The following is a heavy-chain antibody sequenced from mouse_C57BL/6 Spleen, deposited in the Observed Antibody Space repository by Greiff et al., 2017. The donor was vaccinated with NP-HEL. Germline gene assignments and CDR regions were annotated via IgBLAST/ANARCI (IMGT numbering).Heavy chain of an antibody. V-gene: IGHV6-3*01. CDR1: GFTFSNYW. D-gene: IGHD2-10*02. Sequence: EVKLVESGGGLVQPGGSMKLSCVASGFTFSNYWMNWVRQSPEKGLEWVAQIRLKSDNYATQYAESVKGRFTISRDDSKSSVYLQMNNLRAEDTGIYYCTESGRFAYWGQGTLVTVSA. CDR2: IRLKSDNYAT. CDR3: TESGRFAY. J-gene: IGHJ3*01.